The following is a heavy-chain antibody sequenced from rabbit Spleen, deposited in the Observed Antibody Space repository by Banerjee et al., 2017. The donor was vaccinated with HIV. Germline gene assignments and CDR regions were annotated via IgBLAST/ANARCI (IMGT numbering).Heavy chain of an antibody. V-gene: IGHV1S45*01. CDR1: GFSFSSRFY. Sequence: QEQLVESGGGLVQPEGSLTLTCTASGFSFSSRFYMCWVRQAPGKGLEWIACIDSGSSGDTYYASWAKGRFTISKTSSTTVTLQMTSLTAADTATYFCARNYSGGDSRYFNLWGPGTLVTVS. J-gene: IGHJ4*01. D-gene: IGHD1-1*01. CDR3: ARNYSGGDSRYFNL. CDR2: IDSGSSGDT.